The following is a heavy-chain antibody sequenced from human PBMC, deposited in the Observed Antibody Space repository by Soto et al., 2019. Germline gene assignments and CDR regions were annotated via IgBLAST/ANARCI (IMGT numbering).Heavy chain of an antibody. Sequence: QVQLVESGGGVVQPGRSLRLSCAASGFSFSSYGMHWVRQAPGKGLEWVAMISYDGTDEYYADSVKGRFTISRDNSKNAVYLQMNSLRAEDTAVYCCAKQESDWNDHVDYWGQGTLVTVSS. CDR3: AKQESDWNDHVDY. CDR2: ISYDGTDE. V-gene: IGHV3-30*18. J-gene: IGHJ4*02. CDR1: GFSFSSYG. D-gene: IGHD1-1*01.